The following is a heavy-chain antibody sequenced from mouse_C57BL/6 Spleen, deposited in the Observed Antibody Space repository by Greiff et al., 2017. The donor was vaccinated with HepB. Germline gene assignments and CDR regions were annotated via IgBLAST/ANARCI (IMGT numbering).Heavy chain of an antibody. V-gene: IGHV5-16*01. CDR1: GFTFSDCY. CDR2: INYDGSST. CDR3: ARVEGYGNSYFDY. D-gene: IGHD2-1*01. J-gene: IGHJ2*01. Sequence: DVQLQESEGGLVQPGRSMKLSCTASGFTFSDCYMAWVRQVPEKGLEWVANINYDGSSTYYLDSLKSRFIISRDNAKNILYLQMSSLKSEDTATYYCARVEGYGNSYFDYWGQGTTLTVSS.